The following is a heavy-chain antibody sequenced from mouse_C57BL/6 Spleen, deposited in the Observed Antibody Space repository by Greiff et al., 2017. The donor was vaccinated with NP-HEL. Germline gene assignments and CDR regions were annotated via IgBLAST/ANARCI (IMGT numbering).Heavy chain of an antibody. CDR1: GFTFSSYG. CDR2: ISSGGSYT. V-gene: IGHV5-6*01. Sequence: EVQLVESGGDLVKPGGSLKLSCAASGFTFSSYGMSWVRQTPDKRLEWVATISSGGSYTYYPDSVKGRFTISRDNAKNTLYLQMSSLKSEDTAMYYCARHGITTVVAPYYFDYWGQGTTLTVSS. D-gene: IGHD1-1*01. J-gene: IGHJ2*01. CDR3: ARHGITTVVAPYYFDY.